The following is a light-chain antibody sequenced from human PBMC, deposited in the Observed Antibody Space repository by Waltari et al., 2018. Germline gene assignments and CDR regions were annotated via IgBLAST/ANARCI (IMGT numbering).Light chain of an antibody. CDR3: SSYTSSVTLV. J-gene: IGLJ2*01. V-gene: IGLV2-14*03. Sequence: HSALTQPASVSGSPGQSITISCTGTSSDVGGYNYVSWYQQRPGKAPKLMIYDVSNRPSGVSNRCSGSKSGNTASLTISGLQAEDEADYYCSSYTSSVTLVFGGGTKLTVL. CDR2: DVS. CDR1: SSDVGGYNY.